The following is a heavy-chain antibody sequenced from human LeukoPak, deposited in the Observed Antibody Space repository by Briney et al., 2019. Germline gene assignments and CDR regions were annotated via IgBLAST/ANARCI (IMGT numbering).Heavy chain of an antibody. D-gene: IGHD1-26*01. CDR2: ISAYNGNT. CDR3: ARVSESGSYQHGAEYYYYGMDV. J-gene: IGHJ6*02. Sequence: ASVKVSCKASGYTFTSYGISWVRQAPGQGLEWMGWISAYNGNTNYAQKLQGRVTMTTDTSPSTAYMELRSLRSDDTAVYYCARVSESGSYQHGAEYYYYGMDVWGQGATVTVSS. V-gene: IGHV1-18*01. CDR1: GYTFTSYG.